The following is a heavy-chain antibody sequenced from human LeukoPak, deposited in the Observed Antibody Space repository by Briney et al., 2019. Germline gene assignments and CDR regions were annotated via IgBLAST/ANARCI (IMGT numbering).Heavy chain of an antibody. D-gene: IGHD6-19*01. CDR1: GGTFSSYA. CDR2: IVVGSGNT. J-gene: IGHJ4*02. Sequence: SVKVSCKASGGTFSSYAISWVRQARGQRLEWIGWIVVGSGNTKYAQKFQERVTITRDMSTGTAYMELSSLRSEDTAVYYCARVGQWLVRAYYFDYWGQGTLVTVPS. CDR3: ARVGQWLVRAYYFDY. V-gene: IGHV1-58*02.